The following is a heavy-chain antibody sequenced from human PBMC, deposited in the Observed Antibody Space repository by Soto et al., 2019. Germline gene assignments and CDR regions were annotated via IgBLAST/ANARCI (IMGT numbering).Heavy chain of an antibody. Sequence: QVQLVESGGGVVQPGRSLRLSCAASGFTFSSYVMHWVRQAPGEGLEWVAVIWYDGSNKYYADSVKGRFTISRDNSKNTLYLQMNSLRAEDTAVYYCESEYSSGRPFDYWGQGTLVTVST. D-gene: IGHD3-10*01. CDR1: GFTFSSYV. CDR2: IWYDGSNK. J-gene: IGHJ4*02. CDR3: ESEYSSGRPFDY. V-gene: IGHV3-33*01.